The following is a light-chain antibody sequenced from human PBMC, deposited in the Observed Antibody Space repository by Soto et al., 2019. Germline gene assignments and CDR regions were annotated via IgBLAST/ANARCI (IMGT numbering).Light chain of an antibody. CDR1: SSDVGGYNY. J-gene: IGLJ1*01. CDR3: SSYTSSSTPRV. V-gene: IGLV2-14*03. CDR2: DVS. Sequence: QSALTQPASVSGSPGQSITISCTGTSSDVGGYNYVSWYQQHPGKAPKLMIYDVSSRPSGVSNRFSGSKSGNTASLTISGLQPEDEADYYCSSYTSSSTPRVFGTGTQLTVL.